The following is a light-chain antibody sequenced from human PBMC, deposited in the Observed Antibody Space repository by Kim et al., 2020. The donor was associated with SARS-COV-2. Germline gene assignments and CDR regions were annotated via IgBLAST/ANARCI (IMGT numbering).Light chain of an antibody. J-gene: IGKJ1*01. CDR1: QSVSSN. V-gene: IGKV3-15*01. CDR2: GAS. Sequence: EIVMTQSPATLSVSPGDRATLSCRASQSVSSNLAWYQQKTGQAPRLLIYGASTRATGIPARFSGSGSGTEFTLTISSLQSEDFAVYYCQQYNNWPPAWTFGQGTKVEIK. CDR3: QQYNNWPPAWT.